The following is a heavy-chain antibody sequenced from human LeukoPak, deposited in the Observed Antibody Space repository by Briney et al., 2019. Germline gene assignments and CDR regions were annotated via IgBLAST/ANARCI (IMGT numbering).Heavy chain of an antibody. V-gene: IGHV4-59*01. J-gene: IGHJ4*02. Sequence: PSETLSLTCTVSGGSISSYYWSWIRQPPGKGLEWIGYIYYSGSTNYNPSLKSRVTISVDTSKNQFSLKLSSVTAADTAVYYCARDNCSGGSCYGFDYWGQGTLVTVSS. D-gene: IGHD2-15*01. CDR3: ARDNCSGGSCYGFDY. CDR2: IYYSGST. CDR1: GGSISSYY.